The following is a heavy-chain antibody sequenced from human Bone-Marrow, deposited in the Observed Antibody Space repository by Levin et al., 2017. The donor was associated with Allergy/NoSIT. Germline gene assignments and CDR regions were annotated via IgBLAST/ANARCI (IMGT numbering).Heavy chain of an antibody. D-gene: IGHD4-23*01. CDR2: ISSRSSYI. CDR3: VRDVESDYGGNSGFDY. CDR1: GFSFNTYT. J-gene: IGHJ4*02. V-gene: IGHV3-21*06. Sequence: GGSLRLSCAASGFSFNTYTMNWVRQAPGKGLEWVSCISSRSSYIYYADSVKGRFTISRDNAKNLLYLQMNSLRVEDTAVYFCVRDVESDYGGNSGFDYWGQGNVVTVSS.